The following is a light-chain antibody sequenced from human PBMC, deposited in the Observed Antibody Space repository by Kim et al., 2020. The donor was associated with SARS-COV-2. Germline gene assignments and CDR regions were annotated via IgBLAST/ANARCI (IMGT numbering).Light chain of an antibody. CDR1: QSGSTK. CDR2: GAS. V-gene: IGKV3-15*01. J-gene: IGKJ4*01. Sequence: VSPGERAPLSCRTSQSGSTKLAWFQQRPGQAPRLLIYGASTRATGIPARFSGSGSGTDFTLTISSLQSEDFAVYYCQHYNNWPLGFGGGTKVDIK. CDR3: QHYNNWPLG.